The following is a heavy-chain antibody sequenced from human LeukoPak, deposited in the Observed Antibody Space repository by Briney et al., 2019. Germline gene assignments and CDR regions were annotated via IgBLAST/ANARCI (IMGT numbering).Heavy chain of an antibody. Sequence: SETLSLTCTVSGGSISSYYWSWIRQPPGKGLEWIGYIYYSGSTKYNPSLKSRVTISVDTSKNQFSLKLSSVTAADTAVYYCARGEIGNCSGGSCLNWFDPWGQGTLVTVSS. D-gene: IGHD2-15*01. CDR3: ARGEIGNCSGGSCLNWFDP. J-gene: IGHJ5*02. CDR2: IYYSGST. V-gene: IGHV4-59*12. CDR1: GGSISSYY.